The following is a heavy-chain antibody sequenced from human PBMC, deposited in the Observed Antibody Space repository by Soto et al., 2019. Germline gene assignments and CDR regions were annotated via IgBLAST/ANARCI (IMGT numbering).Heavy chain of an antibody. CDR2: IKSKTDGGTT. J-gene: IGHJ6*02. Sequence: EVQLVESGGGLVKPGGSLRLSCAASGFTFSNAWMSWVRQAPGKGLEWVGRIKSKTDGGTTDYAAPVKGRFTISRDDSKNTLYLQMNSLKTEDTAVYYCTTPMDLGYYYYGMDVWGQGTTVTVSS. CDR1: GFTFSNAW. D-gene: IGHD3-10*01. V-gene: IGHV3-15*01. CDR3: TTPMDLGYYYYGMDV.